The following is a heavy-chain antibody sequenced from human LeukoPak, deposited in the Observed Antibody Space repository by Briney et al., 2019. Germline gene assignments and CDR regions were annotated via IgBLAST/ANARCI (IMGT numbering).Heavy chain of an antibody. CDR1: GGSISDSTYY. CDR3: ARLRATMVRGVIIGWFDP. D-gene: IGHD3-10*01. Sequence: PSETLSLTCTVSGGSISDSTYYWGWVRQSPGKGLEWIGSIYYSGSTYYNPSLKSRVTISVDTSKNQFSLKLSSVTAADTAVYYCARLRATMVRGVIIGWFDPWGQGTLVTVSS. J-gene: IGHJ5*02. CDR2: IYYSGST. V-gene: IGHV4-39*01.